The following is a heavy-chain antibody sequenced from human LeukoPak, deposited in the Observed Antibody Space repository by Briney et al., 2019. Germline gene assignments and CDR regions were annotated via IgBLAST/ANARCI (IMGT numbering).Heavy chain of an antibody. J-gene: IGHJ3*02. Sequence: ASVKVSCKASGYTFTSYDINWVRPATGQGLEWMGWMNPNSGNTGYAQKFQGRVTMTRNTSISTAYMELSSLRSEDTAVYYCARDPGPTPDYYDSSGPSHAFDIWGQGTMVTVSS. V-gene: IGHV1-8*01. D-gene: IGHD3-22*01. CDR3: ARDPGPTPDYYDSSGPSHAFDI. CDR1: GYTFTSYD. CDR2: MNPNSGNT.